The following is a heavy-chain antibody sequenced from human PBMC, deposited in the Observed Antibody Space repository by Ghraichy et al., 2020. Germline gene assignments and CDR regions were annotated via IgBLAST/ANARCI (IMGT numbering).Heavy chain of an antibody. CDR1: GFAFSSHG. CDR2: MSAHGGST. CDR3: VKDETVMVISPEH. D-gene: IGHD2-8*01. Sequence: GGSLTLSCAASGFAFSSHGMSWVRQASGKGLEWVSGMSAHGGSTYYADSVKGRFIISRDNSESTLYLQMNSLRAEDTAVYHCVKDETVMVISPEHWGPGTLVTVSS. V-gene: IGHV3-23*01. J-gene: IGHJ1*01.